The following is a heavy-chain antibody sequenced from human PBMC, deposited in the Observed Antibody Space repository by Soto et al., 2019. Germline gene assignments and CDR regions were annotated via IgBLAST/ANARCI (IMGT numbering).Heavy chain of an antibody. V-gene: IGHV1-69*12. CDR1: GGTFSSYA. CDR2: IIPIFGTA. J-gene: IGHJ5*02. D-gene: IGHD3-22*01. CDR3: ARDRGPSSGYYPYWFDP. Sequence: QVQLVQSGAEVKKPGSSVKVSCKASGGTFSSYAISWVRQAPGQGLEWMGEIIPIFGTANYAQKIQGRVTITADESTRPAYVELSSLRSEDTAVYYCARDRGPSSGYYPYWFDPWGQGTLVTVSS.